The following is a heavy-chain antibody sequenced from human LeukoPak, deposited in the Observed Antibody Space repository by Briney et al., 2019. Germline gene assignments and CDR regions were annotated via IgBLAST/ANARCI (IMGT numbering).Heavy chain of an antibody. CDR2: IKTKADAGTT. J-gene: IGHJ6*02. D-gene: IGHD3-10*01. CDR1: GFTFTNAW. V-gene: IGHV3-15*01. Sequence: PGGSLRLSCSASGFTFTNAWMIWVRQAPGKGLEWIGRIKTKADAGTTDYAAPVKGRFTISRDDSKNTVYLLMNSLKTEDTAVYYCSTCLSRVGTRYFGMDAWGQGTTVTVSS. CDR3: STCLSRVGTRYFGMDA.